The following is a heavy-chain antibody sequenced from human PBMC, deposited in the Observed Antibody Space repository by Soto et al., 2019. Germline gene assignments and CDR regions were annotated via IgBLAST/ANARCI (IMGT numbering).Heavy chain of an antibody. CDR1: GGSISSYY. CDR3: ARAPSSSWYWGWFDP. V-gene: IGHV4-59*01. D-gene: IGHD6-13*01. Sequence: QVQLQESGPGLVKPSETLSLTCTVSGGSISSYYWSWIRQPPGKGLEWIGYIYYSGSTNYNPSLKSRVTMSVDTSKNQFSLKLSSVTAADTAVYYCARAPSSSWYWGWFDPWGQGTLVTVSS. CDR2: IYYSGST. J-gene: IGHJ5*02.